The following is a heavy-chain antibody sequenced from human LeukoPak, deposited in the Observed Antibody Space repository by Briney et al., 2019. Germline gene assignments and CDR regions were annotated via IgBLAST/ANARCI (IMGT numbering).Heavy chain of an antibody. V-gene: IGHV3-74*01. CDR3: ARGVPAAIIPVDAFDI. D-gene: IGHD2-2*01. CDR2: INTDGSST. J-gene: IGHJ3*02. CDR1: GFTFSSYA. Sequence: QPGRSLRLSCAASGFTFSSYAMHWVRQAPGKGLVWVSRINTDGSSTSYADSVKGRFTISRDNAKNTLYLQMNSLRAEDTAVYYCARGVPAAIIPVDAFDIWGQGTMVTVSS.